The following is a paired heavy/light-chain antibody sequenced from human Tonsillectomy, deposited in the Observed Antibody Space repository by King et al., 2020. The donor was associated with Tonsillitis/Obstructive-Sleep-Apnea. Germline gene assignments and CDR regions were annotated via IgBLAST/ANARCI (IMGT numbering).Heavy chain of an antibody. V-gene: IGHV1-58*01. CDR3: AASPRYTYGYYYMDV. J-gene: IGHJ6*03. CDR2: IVVGSDKT. Sequence: QMQLVQSGPEVKKPGTSVKVSCKASGFTFSNSAVQWVRQARGQRLEWIGWIVVGSDKTNYAQKFQERVTITRDMSTSTAYMELSSLRSEDTALYYCAASPRYTYGYYYMDVWGKGTTVTVSS. CDR1: GFTFSNSA. D-gene: IGHD5-18*01.
Light chain of an antibody. CDR3: QQYYSTPFT. CDR1: QSVLYSFNNKKY. V-gene: IGKV4-1*01. J-gene: IGKJ3*01. Sequence: DIVMTQSPDSLAVSLGERATINCKSSQSVLYSFNNKKYLAWYQHKPGQPPKLLISWASTRESGVPDRFSGSESGTDFTLTISSLQAEDVAVYYCQQYYSTPFTFGPGTIVDIK. CDR2: WAS.